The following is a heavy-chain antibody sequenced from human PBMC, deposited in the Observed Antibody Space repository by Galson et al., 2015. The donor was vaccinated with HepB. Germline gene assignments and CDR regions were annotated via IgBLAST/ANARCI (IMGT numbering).Heavy chain of an antibody. J-gene: IGHJ5*02. V-gene: IGHV3-7*03. CDR1: GLTFSTYW. D-gene: IGHD6-13*01. CDR3: ARVRQQLAQVYNWFDP. Sequence: SLRLSCAASGLTFSTYWMSWVRQAPGKGLEWVANIKQDGSVKYYVDSAKGRFTISRDNAKNSLYLQMNSLRDEDTAVYYCARVRQQLAQVYNWFDPWGQGTLVTVSS. CDR2: IKQDGSVK.